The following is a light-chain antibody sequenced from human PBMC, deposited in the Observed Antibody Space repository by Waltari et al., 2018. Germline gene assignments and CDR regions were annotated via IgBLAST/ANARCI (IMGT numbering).Light chain of an antibody. J-gene: IGKJ1*01. CDR2: DAS. CDR3: QKYVRLPVT. CDR1: QSVGKS. V-gene: IGKV3-20*01. Sequence: EIMLTQSLGTLSLSPGERATLSCRASQSVGKSLAWYQQKSGQAPRLLIYDASTRATGIPDRFSASGFGTDFSLTISRLEPEDFAVYYCQKYVRLPVTFGQGTKVEIK.